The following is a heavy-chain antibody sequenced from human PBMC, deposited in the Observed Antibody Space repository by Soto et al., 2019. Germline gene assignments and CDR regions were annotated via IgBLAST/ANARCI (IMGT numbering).Heavy chain of an antibody. J-gene: IGHJ4*02. V-gene: IGHV4-59*08. CDR2: IHYSGST. D-gene: IGHD3-10*01. CDR1: GCSISSYY. CDR3: ARHRFGLDC. Sequence: QVQLQESGPGLVKPSETLSLTCTVSGCSISSYYWSWIRQPPGKGLEWIGYIHYSGSTHYNPSLKSRVGISIETSKTQFSLTLGSVTAADTAVYYCARHRFGLDCWGQGTLVTVSS.